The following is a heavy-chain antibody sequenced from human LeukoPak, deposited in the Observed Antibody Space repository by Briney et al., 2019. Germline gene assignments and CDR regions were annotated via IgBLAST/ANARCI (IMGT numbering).Heavy chain of an antibody. CDR3: ATGGMDRYGFTSIGFDI. D-gene: IGHD5-18*01. Sequence: SVKVSCKASGGSFSSHAITWVRQARGQGLEWMGGIIPIASTINYAQKFQGRVTITADESTSTAYMELTSLRSEDTAVYYCATGGMDRYGFTSIGFDIWGQGTMVTVSS. CDR1: GGSFSSHA. V-gene: IGHV1-69*01. J-gene: IGHJ3*02. CDR2: IIPIASTI.